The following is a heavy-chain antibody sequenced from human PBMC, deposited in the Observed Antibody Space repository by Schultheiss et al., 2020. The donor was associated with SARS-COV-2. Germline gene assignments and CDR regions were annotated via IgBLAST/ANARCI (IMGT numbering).Heavy chain of an antibody. J-gene: IGHJ6*02. CDR2: FDPEDGET. Sequence: ASVKVSCKVSGYTLTELSMHWVRQAPGKGLEWMGGFDPEDGETIYAQKFQDRVTMTSDTSRNTVSMELRSLKSDDTAVYYCARAGYGRGRDFYGLDVWGQGTAVTVSS. CDR3: ARAGYGRGRDFYGLDV. CDR1: GYTLTELS. D-gene: IGHD1-1*01. V-gene: IGHV1-24*01.